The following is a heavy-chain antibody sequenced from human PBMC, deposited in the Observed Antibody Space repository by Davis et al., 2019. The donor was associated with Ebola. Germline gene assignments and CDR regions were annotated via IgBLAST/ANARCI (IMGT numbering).Heavy chain of an antibody. J-gene: IGHJ4*02. V-gene: IGHV3-30*02. CDR2: MRYDDSDE. CDR1: GFTFRLYG. CDR3: AKPLYGNYEGIYD. D-gene: IGHD4-11*01. Sequence: GESLKISCAASGFTFRLYGMHWVRQAPGKGLEWLAFMRYDDSDEYYADSLKGRFTISRDISKNTLYLQMSSLRSEDTALYFCAKPLYGNYEGIYDWGQGTLVTVSS.